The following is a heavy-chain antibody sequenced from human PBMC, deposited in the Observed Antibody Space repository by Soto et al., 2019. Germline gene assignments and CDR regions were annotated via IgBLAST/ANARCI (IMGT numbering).Heavy chain of an antibody. V-gene: IGHV4-59*01. CDR3: ASSAGYSSSSYYYYYMDV. Sequence: SETLSLTCTVSGGSISSYYWSWIRQPPGKGLEWIGYIYYSGSTNYNPSLKSRVTISVDTSKNQFSLKLSSVTAADTAVYYFASSAGYSSSSYYYYYMDVWGKGTTVTVSS. CDR2: IYYSGST. D-gene: IGHD6-13*01. CDR1: GGSISSYY. J-gene: IGHJ6*03.